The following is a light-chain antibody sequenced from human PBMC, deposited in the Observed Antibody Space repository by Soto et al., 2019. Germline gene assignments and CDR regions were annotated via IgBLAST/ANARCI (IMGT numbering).Light chain of an antibody. CDR3: SSYTTSGAPV. Sequence: QSALTQPASVSGSPGQSITISCTGTSSDVGGYNYLSWYQQHPGKAPRVMIYEVSNRTSGVSNRFSGSKSGNTASLTISGLQAEDEADYFCSSYTTSGAPVFGGGTKVTVL. J-gene: IGLJ3*02. V-gene: IGLV2-14*01. CDR2: EVS. CDR1: SSDVGGYNY.